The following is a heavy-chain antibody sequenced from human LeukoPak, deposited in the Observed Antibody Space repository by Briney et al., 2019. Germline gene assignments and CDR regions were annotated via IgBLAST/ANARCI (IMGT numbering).Heavy chain of an antibody. CDR3: AREEGWADAFDI. D-gene: IGHD6-19*01. Sequence: SETLSLTCTVSGGSISSYYWSWIRQPPGKGLEWIGYIYYSGSTNYNPSLKSRVTISVDTSKNQFSLKLSSVTAADTAVYYCAREEGWADAFDIWGQGTMVTVSS. CDR1: GGSISSYY. CDR2: IYYSGST. V-gene: IGHV4-59*01. J-gene: IGHJ3*02.